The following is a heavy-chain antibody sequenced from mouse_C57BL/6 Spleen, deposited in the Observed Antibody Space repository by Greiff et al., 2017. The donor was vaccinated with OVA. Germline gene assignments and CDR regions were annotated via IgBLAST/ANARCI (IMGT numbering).Heavy chain of an antibody. Sequence: QVQLQQSGPELVKPGASVKISCKASGYAFSSSWMNWVKQRPGKGLEWIGRIYPGDGDTNYNGKFKGKATLTADKSSSTAYMQLSSLTSKDSAVYFCAREGVHYYGSSYGYFDYWGQGTTLTVSS. CDR2: IYPGDGDT. J-gene: IGHJ2*01. CDR1: GYAFSSSW. D-gene: IGHD1-1*01. V-gene: IGHV1-82*01. CDR3: AREGVHYYGSSYGYFDY.